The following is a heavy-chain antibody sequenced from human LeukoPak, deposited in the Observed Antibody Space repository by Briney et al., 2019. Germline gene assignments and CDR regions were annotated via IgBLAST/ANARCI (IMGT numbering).Heavy chain of an antibody. D-gene: IGHD2-15*01. J-gene: IGHJ5*02. Sequence: SETLSLTCAVSGYSISSGYYWGWIRQPPGKGLEWIGSIYHSGSTYYNPSLKSRVTISVDTSKNQFSLKLSSVTAADTAVYYCARSVVVVVAATDGGPPYNWFDPWGQGTLVTVSS. CDR3: ARSVVVVVAATDGGPPYNWFDP. CDR2: IYHSGST. CDR1: GYSISSGYY. V-gene: IGHV4-38-2*01.